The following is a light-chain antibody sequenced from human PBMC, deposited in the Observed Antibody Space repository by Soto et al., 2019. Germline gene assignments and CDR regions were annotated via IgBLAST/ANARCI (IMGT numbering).Light chain of an antibody. J-gene: IGLJ7*01. CDR1: SSNIGSNT. Sequence: QSVLTQPPSASGTPGQRVTISCSGSSSNIGSNTVNWYQQLPGTAPKLLIYSNNQRPSGVPDRFSGSKSGTSASLAISGLQSEDVADYYCAAWDDSLNAAVFGGGTQLTVL. CDR3: AAWDDSLNAAV. CDR2: SNN. V-gene: IGLV1-44*01.